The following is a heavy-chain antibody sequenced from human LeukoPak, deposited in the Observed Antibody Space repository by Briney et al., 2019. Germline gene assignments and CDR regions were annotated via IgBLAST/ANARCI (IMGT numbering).Heavy chain of an antibody. CDR3: ARDMGYSYDYVFDY. Sequence: XETLSPTCTVSGGSISSYYWSWIRQPAGKGLERIGRIYTSGSTNYNPSLTSRVTMSVDTSKNQFSLKLSSVTAADTAVYYCARDMGYSYDYVFDYWGQGTLVTVSS. J-gene: IGHJ4*02. CDR1: GGSISSYY. V-gene: IGHV4-4*07. D-gene: IGHD5-18*01. CDR2: IYTSGST.